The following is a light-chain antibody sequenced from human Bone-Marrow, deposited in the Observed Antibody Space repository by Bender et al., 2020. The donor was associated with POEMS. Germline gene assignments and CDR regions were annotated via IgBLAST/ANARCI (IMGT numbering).Light chain of an antibody. J-gene: IGLJ3*02. V-gene: IGLV1-36*01. Sequence: QSVLTQPPSVSGTPGQRVTISCSGSGSNIGNNAVNWYQQLPGKAPKLLIYYDDLLPSGVSDRFSGSKSGTSASLAITGLQSDDEAIYFCVAWDASLNGWVFGGGTKLTVL. CDR2: YDD. CDR3: VAWDASLNGWV. CDR1: GSNIGNNA.